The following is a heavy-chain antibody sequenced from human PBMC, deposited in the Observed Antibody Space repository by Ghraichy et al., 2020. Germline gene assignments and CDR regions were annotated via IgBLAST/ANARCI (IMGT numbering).Heavy chain of an antibody. J-gene: IGHJ6*02. CDR3: ARGSGMDV. Sequence: SETLSLTCALYGGSFSGYYWSWIRQPPGKGLEWIGEINHSGSTNYNPSLKSRVTISVETSKNQFSLKLSSMTAADTAVYYCARGSGMDVWGQGTTVTVSS. CDR2: INHSGST. CDR1: GGSFSGYY. V-gene: IGHV4-34*01.